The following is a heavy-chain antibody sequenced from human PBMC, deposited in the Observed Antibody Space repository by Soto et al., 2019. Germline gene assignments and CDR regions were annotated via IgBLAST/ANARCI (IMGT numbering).Heavy chain of an antibody. CDR2: INHSGST. J-gene: IGHJ3*01. CDR1: GGSFSGYY. Sequence: LSLTCAVYGGSFSGYYWSWIRQPPGKGLEWIGEINHSGSTNYNPSLKSRVTISVDTSKNQFSLKLTSVTAADTAFYYCARHDYADRTFDLWGQGTKVTVSS. CDR3: ARHDYADRTFDL. V-gene: IGHV4-34*01. D-gene: IGHD5-12*01.